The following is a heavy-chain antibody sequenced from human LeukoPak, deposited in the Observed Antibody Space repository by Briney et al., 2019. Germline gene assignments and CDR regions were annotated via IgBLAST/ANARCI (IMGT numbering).Heavy chain of an antibody. CDR1: GFTFDDYA. CDR2: ISWDGGST. J-gene: IGHJ3*02. CDR3: ARHVDTAMDAIFDI. D-gene: IGHD5-18*01. V-gene: IGHV3-43D*03. Sequence: GGSLRLSCAASGFTFDDYAMHWVRQAPGKGLEWVSLISWDGGSTYYADSVKGRFTISRDNSKNSLYLQMNSLRAEDTAVYYCARHVDTAMDAIFDIWGQGTMVTVSS.